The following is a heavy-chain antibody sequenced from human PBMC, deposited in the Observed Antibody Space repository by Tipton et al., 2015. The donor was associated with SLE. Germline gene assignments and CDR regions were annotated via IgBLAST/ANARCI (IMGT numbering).Heavy chain of an antibody. V-gene: IGHV4-59*08. J-gene: IGHJ4*02. CDR3: ARREYSTSSEEY. D-gene: IGHD6-6*01. CDR1: GGSISSYY. CDR2: IYYSGST. Sequence: TLSLTCTVSGGSISSYYWNWIRQPPGKGLEWIGYIYYSGSTNYNPSLKSRVTISLDTSKNQFSLKLNSVTAADTAVYYCARREYSTSSEEYWGQGTLVTVSS.